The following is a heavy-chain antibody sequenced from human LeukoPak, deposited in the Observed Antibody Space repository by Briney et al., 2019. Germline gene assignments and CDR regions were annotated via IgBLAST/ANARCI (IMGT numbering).Heavy chain of an antibody. J-gene: IGHJ6*03. CDR1: GGSISSSSYY. V-gene: IGHV4-39*07. CDR2: IYYSGIT. CDR3: ARDVRYSTNFYCMDV. Sequence: SEALSLTCTVSGGSISSSSYYWGWIRQPPGKGLEWIGSIYYSGITYYNPSVKSRVTLSLDTSKNQFSLKLSSVTAADTAVYYCARDVRYSTNFYCMDVWGKGTAVTVSS. D-gene: IGHD4-11*01.